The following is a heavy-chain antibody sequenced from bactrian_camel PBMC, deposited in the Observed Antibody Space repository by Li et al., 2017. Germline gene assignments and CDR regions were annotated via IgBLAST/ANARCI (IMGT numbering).Heavy chain of an antibody. CDR2: INSGGGRT. CDR3: AAVRVVFGEDY. J-gene: IGHJ4*01. CDR1: GFTYSLYD. Sequence: QLVESGGGLVQPGGPLRLSCAASGFTYSLYDMSWVRQVPGKGLEWVSGINSGGGRTYYADSVKGRFTISRDNVKKMLYLQMNSLKPEDTAVYYCAAVRVVFGEDYWGQGTQVTVS. D-gene: IGHD3*01. V-gene: IGHV3S40*01.